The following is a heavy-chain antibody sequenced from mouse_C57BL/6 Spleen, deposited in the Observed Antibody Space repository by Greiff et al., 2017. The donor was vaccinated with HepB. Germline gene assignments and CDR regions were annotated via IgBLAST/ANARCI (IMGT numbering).Heavy chain of an antibody. CDR1: GYTFTSYW. Sequence: QVQLQQPGAELVRPGSSVKLSCKASGYTFTSYWMDWVKQRPGQGLEWIRNIYPSDSETHYNQKFKDKATLTVDKSSSTAYMQLSSLTSEDSAVYYCARRSPLRYFDYWGQGTTLTVSS. CDR2: IYPSDSET. V-gene: IGHV1-61*01. J-gene: IGHJ2*01. D-gene: IGHD1-1*01. CDR3: ARRSPLRYFDY.